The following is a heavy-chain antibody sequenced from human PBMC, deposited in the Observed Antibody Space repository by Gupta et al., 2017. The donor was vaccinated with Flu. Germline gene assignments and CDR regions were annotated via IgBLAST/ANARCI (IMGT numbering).Heavy chain of an antibody. J-gene: IGHJ4*02. CDR1: YE. V-gene: IGHV3-48*03. D-gene: IGHD6-19*01. Sequence: YEMNWVRLAPGKGLEWVSVISSSAVTYNTDSVKGRFTISRDNARNSVYLQMNSLRVEETAIYYWARGQWDSWGQGTLVTGSS. CDR2: ISSSAVT. CDR3: ARGQWDS.